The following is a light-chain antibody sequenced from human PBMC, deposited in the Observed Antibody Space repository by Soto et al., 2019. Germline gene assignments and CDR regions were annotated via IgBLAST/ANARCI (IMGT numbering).Light chain of an antibody. V-gene: IGKV3-20*01. Sequence: EIVLTQSPGTLSLSPGERATLSCRASQSVWSSYLAWYQQKPGQTPRLLIYGASSRATGIPDRFSGSGSGTAFTLTISRLESEDFAVYYCLQYGSSPFTFGPGTKVDVK. CDR3: LQYGSSPFT. CDR1: QSVWSSY. CDR2: GAS. J-gene: IGKJ3*01.